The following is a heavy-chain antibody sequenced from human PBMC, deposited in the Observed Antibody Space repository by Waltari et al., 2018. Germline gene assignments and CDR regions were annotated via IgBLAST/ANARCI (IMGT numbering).Heavy chain of an antibody. CDR2: IIPIFGTA. D-gene: IGHD6-19*01. CDR1: GGTFSSYA. Sequence: QVQLVQSGAEVKKPGSSVKVSCKASGGTFSSYAISWVRQAPGQGLEWMGRIIPIFGTANYAQKFQGRVTITADKSMSTAYMELSSLRSEDTAVYYCARTGYSSGWYRYYYGMDVWGQGTTVTVSS. V-gene: IGHV1-69*08. J-gene: IGHJ6*02. CDR3: ARTGYSSGWYRYYYGMDV.